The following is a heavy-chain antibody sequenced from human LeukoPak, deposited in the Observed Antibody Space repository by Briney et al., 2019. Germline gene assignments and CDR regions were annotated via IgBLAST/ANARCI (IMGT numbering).Heavy chain of an antibody. CDR2: ISYDGSNK. Sequence: PGGSLRLSCAASGFTFSSYAMHWVRQAPGKGLEWVAVISYDGSNKYYADSVKGRFTISRDNSKNTLYLQMNSLRAEDTAVYYCARPDVTTYAFDIWGQGTMVTVSS. CDR1: GFTFSSYA. CDR3: ARPDVTTYAFDI. V-gene: IGHV3-30-3*01. D-gene: IGHD4-17*01. J-gene: IGHJ3*02.